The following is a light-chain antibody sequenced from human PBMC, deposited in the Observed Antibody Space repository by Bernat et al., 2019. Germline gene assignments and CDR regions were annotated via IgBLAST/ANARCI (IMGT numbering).Light chain of an antibody. Sequence: QSALTQPPSASGSPGQSVTISFAGTSSDVGGYDYVSWYQRHPGKAPKLMIYEVSKRPSGVPNRFSGSKSGNTASLTVSGLQPEDEADYSCTSYTTSNTWVFGGGTKLTVL. CDR1: SSDVGGYDY. CDR3: TSYTTSNTWV. V-gene: IGLV2-8*01. CDR2: EVS. J-gene: IGLJ3*02.